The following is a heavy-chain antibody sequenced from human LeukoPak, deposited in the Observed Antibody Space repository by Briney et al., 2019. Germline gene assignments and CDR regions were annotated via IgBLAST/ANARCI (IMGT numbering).Heavy chain of an antibody. Sequence: PGGSLRLSCAASGFTFSSYVMTWVRQAPGKGLEWVSTISGSGGGTYYTDSVKGRFTISRDNSNNTLYLQMNSLRAEDTAVYYCAKFKDVISGYRYFDYWGQGTLVTVSS. CDR1: GFTFSSYV. J-gene: IGHJ4*02. V-gene: IGHV3-23*01. CDR3: AKFKDVISGYRYFDY. D-gene: IGHD3-3*02. CDR2: ISGSGGGT.